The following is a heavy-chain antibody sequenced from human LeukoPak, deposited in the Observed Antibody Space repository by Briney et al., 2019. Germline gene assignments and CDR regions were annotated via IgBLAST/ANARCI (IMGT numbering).Heavy chain of an antibody. D-gene: IGHD3-10*01. CDR2: TSYRSKWYR. J-gene: IGHJ3*02. CDR3: AREFTVVVGVVNAFDI. V-gene: IGHV6-1*01. Sequence: SQTLSLTCVISGDSVSSNSAAWHWTRQSPSRGLEWLGRTSYRSKWYRDYAVSVKSRITVNPDTSKNQFSLQLNSLTPEDTAVYYCAREFTVVVGVVNAFDIWGQGTIVTVSS. CDR1: GDSVSSNSAA.